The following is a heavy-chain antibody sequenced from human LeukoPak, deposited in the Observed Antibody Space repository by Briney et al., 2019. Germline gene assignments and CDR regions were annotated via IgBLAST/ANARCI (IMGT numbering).Heavy chain of an antibody. CDR3: ARDPGGMTIDWLEGYYFQY. CDR2: IIPIFGTA. D-gene: IGHD3-9*01. V-gene: IGHV1-69*05. J-gene: IGHJ4*02. Sequence: SVKVSCKASGGTFSSYGLSWVRQAPGHGLEWMGRIIPIFGTANYAQKFQGGVTITTDESTNTAYLELSSLRSEDTAVYYCARDPGGMTIDWLEGYYFQYWGQGTLVTVSS. CDR1: GGTFSSYG.